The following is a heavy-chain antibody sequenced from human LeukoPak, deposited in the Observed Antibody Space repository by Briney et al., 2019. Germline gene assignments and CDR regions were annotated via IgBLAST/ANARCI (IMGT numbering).Heavy chain of an antibody. J-gene: IGHJ4*02. D-gene: IGHD3-9*01. CDR2: MYYSGST. CDR1: GGSISTSRHY. Sequence: PSETLSLTCTVSGGSISTSRHYWGWLRQPPGKGLKWIGNMYYSGSTYYNPSLKSRVTISVDTYKGRFSLKLSSVTAADTAVYYCARGFLRLRYFDWLPPSEWGQGTLVTVSS. CDR3: ARGFLRLRYFDWLPPSE. V-gene: IGHV4-39*01.